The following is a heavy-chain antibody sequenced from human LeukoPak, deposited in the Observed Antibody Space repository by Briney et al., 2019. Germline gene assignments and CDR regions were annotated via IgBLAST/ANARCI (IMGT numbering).Heavy chain of an antibody. Sequence: GGSLRLSCAASGFTFSSYGMHWVRQAPGKGLEWVAVISYDGSNKYYADSVKGRFTISRDNSKNTLYLQMNSLRAEDTAVYYCATGGGSYSFDYWGQGTLVIVSS. J-gene: IGHJ4*02. V-gene: IGHV3-30*03. CDR1: GFTFSSYG. D-gene: IGHD1-26*01. CDR3: ATGGGSYSFDY. CDR2: ISYDGSNK.